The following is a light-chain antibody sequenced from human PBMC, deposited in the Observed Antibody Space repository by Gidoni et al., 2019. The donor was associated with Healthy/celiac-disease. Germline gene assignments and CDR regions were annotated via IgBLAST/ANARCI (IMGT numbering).Light chain of an antibody. V-gene: IGLV2-14*03. Sequence: QSAPTQPVSVSGSPGQSITISCTGTSSDVGGYTYVSWYQQHPGKAPKLMIYDVSIRPSGVSIRFSGSKSGNTASLTISGLQAEDEADYYCSSYTSSSTLYVFGTGTKVTVL. CDR2: DVS. J-gene: IGLJ1*01. CDR1: SSDVGGYTY. CDR3: SSYTSSSTLYV.